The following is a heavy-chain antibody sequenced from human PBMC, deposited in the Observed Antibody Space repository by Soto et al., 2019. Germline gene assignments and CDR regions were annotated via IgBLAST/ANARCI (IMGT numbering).Heavy chain of an antibody. D-gene: IGHD1-26*01. Sequence: QVQQVESGGGVVQPGSSLRLSCAASGFTFSSYGMHWVRQAPGKGLEWVAIISYDGSNTYYADSVKGRFTISRDNSKNTLYLQMNSLRAEDTSVYYCAKEGGLSGSYYISSSYYFDYWGQGTLVTVSS. CDR1: GFTFSSYG. CDR2: ISYDGSNT. J-gene: IGHJ4*02. CDR3: AKEGGLSGSYYISSSYYFDY. V-gene: IGHV3-30*18.